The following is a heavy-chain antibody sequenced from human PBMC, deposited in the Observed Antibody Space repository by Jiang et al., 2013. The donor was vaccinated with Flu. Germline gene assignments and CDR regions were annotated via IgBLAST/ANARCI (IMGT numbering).Heavy chain of an antibody. Sequence: GLVKPSETLSLTCTVSGGSISSNHYLWGWIRQPPGKGLEWIGTIYYTGKTYYNPSLKSRVTMSVDTSKNQFSLRLSSVSAADTAVYYCARLDYGDGYYYYGMDVWGQGTTVTVSA. J-gene: IGHJ6*01. D-gene: IGHD4-17*01. V-gene: IGHV4-39*01. CDR1: GGSISSNHYL. CDR2: IYYTGKT. CDR3: ARLDYGDGYYYYGMDV.